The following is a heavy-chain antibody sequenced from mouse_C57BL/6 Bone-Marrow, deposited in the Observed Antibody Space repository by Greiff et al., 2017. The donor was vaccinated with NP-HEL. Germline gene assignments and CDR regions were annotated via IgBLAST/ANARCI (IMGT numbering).Heavy chain of an antibody. CDR2: IDPSDSET. Sequence: QVQLKESGAELVRPGSSVKLSCKASGYTFTSYWMHWVKQRPIQGLEWIGNIDPSDSETPYNQKFKDKATLTVDKSSSTAYMQLSSLTSEDSAVYYCARLGVVHYYAMDYWGQGTSATVSS. J-gene: IGHJ4*01. D-gene: IGHD1-1*01. CDR3: ARLGVVHYYAMDY. V-gene: IGHV1-52*01. CDR1: GYTFTSYW.